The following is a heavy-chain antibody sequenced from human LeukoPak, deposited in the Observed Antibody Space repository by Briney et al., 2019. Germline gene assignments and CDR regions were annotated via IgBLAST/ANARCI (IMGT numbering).Heavy chain of an antibody. V-gene: IGHV3-21*01. CDR3: ARDLGQYYDTSDNWFDP. D-gene: IGHD3-22*01. CDR2: ISSDSSYI. J-gene: IGHJ5*02. CDR1: GFTFSDHT. Sequence: GGSLRLSCAASGFTFSDHTMTWVRQAPGKGLEWVASISSDSSYIDYADSVKGRFTISRDNAKNTLNLQMNSLRAEDTAVYYCARDLGQYYDTSDNWFDPWGQGTLVTVSS.